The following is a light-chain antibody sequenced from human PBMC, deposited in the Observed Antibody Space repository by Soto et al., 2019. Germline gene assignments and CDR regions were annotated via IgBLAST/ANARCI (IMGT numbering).Light chain of an antibody. Sequence: DIQMTQSPSSLSASVGDRVTITCRASQSISNYLNWYQQKPGKAPKLLIYAASSLQSGVPSRFSGSASGTDFTLTISSLQPEDFATYSCQQSYTTLFTFGPGTKVAI. V-gene: IGKV1-39*01. J-gene: IGKJ3*01. CDR3: QQSYTTLFT. CDR1: QSISNY. CDR2: AAS.